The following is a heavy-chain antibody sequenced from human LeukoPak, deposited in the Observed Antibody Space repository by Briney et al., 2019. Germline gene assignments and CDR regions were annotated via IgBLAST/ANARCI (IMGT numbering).Heavy chain of an antibody. CDR2: IYYTGST. CDR3: ARERVWDSSLKDHWFDP. D-gene: IGHD3-16*01. CDR1: GGSISSYY. Sequence: SETLSLTCTVSGGSISSYYWSWIRQPPGKGLEWIGYIYYTGSTNYNPSLKSRVTISVDTSKNQFSLELSSVTAADTAVYYCARERVWDSSLKDHWFDPWGQGTLVTVSS. V-gene: IGHV4-59*01. J-gene: IGHJ5*02.